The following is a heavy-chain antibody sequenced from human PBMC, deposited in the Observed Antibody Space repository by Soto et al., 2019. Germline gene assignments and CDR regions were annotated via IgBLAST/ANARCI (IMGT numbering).Heavy chain of an antibody. CDR3: ASSTNYDFWSGYYTNLDY. CDR1: GGSFSGYY. J-gene: IGHJ4*02. Sequence: PSETLSLACAVYGGSFSGYYWSWIRQPPGKGLEWIGEINHSGSTNYNPSLKSRVTISVDTSKNQFSLKLSSVTAADTAVYYCASSTNYDFWSGYYTNLDYWGQGTLVTVSS. CDR2: INHSGST. D-gene: IGHD3-3*01. V-gene: IGHV4-34*01.